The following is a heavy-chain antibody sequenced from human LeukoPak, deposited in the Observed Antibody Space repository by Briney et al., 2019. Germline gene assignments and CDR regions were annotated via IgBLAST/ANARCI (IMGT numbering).Heavy chain of an antibody. CDR3: ARRYCSSTSYTLDY. CDR2: IWSDGAIK. J-gene: IGHJ4*02. Sequence: GGSLRLSCAASGFTFSTYGMHWVRQAPGKGLEWVAVIWSDGAIKYYADSVKGRFTISRDNSKNTLYLQMDSLRAEDTAVYYCARRYCSSTSYTLDYWGQGTLVTVSS. CDR1: GFTFSTYG. V-gene: IGHV3-33*01. D-gene: IGHD2-2*01.